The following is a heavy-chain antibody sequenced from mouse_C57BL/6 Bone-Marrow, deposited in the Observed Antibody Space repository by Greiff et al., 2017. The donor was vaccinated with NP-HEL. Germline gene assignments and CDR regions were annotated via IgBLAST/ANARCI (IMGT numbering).Heavy chain of an antibody. CDR1: GFTFSDYG. D-gene: IGHD1-1*01. J-gene: IGHJ3*01. V-gene: IGHV5-17*01. CDR3: ARRGPYYYGSSYVWFAY. Sequence: EVKLMESGGGLVKPGGSLKLSCAASGFTFSDYGMHWVRQAPEKGLEWVAYISSGSSTIYYADTVKGRFTISRDNAKNTLFLQMTSLRSEDTAMYYCARRGPYYYGSSYVWFAYWGQGTLVTVSA. CDR2: ISSGSSTI.